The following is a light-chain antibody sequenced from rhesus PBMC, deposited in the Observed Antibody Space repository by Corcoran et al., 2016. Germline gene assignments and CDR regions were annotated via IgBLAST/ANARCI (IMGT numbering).Light chain of an antibody. Sequence: DIQMTQSPSALSASVGDRVTISFRASQNIYSNLAWYKQNPGKAPKLLIYAASSLQTGIPSRFSGSGSWTEFTLTISSLQPEDSAAYYCQHYYDKPFTFGPGTKLDIK. J-gene: IGKJ3*01. CDR2: AAS. V-gene: IGKV1S12*01. CDR3: QHYYDKPFT. CDR1: QNIYSN.